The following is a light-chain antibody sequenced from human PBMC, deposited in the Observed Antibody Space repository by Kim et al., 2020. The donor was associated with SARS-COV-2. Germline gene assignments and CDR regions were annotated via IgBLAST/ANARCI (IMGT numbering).Light chain of an antibody. Sequence: IVMTQSPATLSVSPGERATLSCRASQSVRSNLAWYQQKPGQAPRLLIYGASTRATGIPARFSGSGSGTEFALTISSLQSEDFAVYYCKQYNDWPPITFGQGTRLEIK. CDR1: QSVRSN. J-gene: IGKJ5*01. CDR3: KQYNDWPPIT. V-gene: IGKV3-15*01. CDR2: GAS.